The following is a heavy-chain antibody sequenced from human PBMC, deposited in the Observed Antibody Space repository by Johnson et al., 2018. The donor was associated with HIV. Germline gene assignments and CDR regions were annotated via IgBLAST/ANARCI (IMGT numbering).Heavy chain of an antibody. CDR1: GFTFSSYP. J-gene: IGHJ3*02. CDR2: ISYDGRNK. Sequence: QMLLVESGGGVVQPGRSPRLACAASGFTFSSYPMHWVRQAPGKGLEWVAVISYDGRNKYYADSVKGRFTISRDNSKNTLYLQMNSLRAEDTAVYYCATSTASDAFDIWGQGTMVTVSS. CDR3: ATSTASDAFDI. D-gene: IGHD1-1*01. V-gene: IGHV3-30*04.